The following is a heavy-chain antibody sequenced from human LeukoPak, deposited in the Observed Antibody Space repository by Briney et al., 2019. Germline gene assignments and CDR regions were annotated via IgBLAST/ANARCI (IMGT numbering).Heavy chain of an antibody. J-gene: IGHJ4*02. CDR2: INPNSGGT. D-gene: IGHD5-18*01. CDR1: GYTFTGYY. V-gene: IGHV1-2*02. Sequence: ASVTVSCKASGYTFTGYYMHWVRQAPGQGLEWMGWINPNSGGTNSAQRFQGRVTMTRDTSISTAYMELSRLRSDDTAVYYCAREHPEGGYLRDPYPFDYWGQGTLVTVSS. CDR3: AREHPEGGYLRDPYPFDY.